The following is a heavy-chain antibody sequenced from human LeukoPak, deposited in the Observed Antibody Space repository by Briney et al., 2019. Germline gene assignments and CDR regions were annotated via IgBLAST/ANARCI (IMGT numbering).Heavy chain of an antibody. Sequence: ASVKVSCKASGYTFTSYGISWVRQAPGQGLEWMGWISAYNGNTNYEQKLQGRVTMTTDTSTSTAYMELRSLRSDDTAVYYCGRDRPDCRCCCCNLIFTPFDYWGQGTLVTVSS. CDR1: GYTFTSYG. V-gene: IGHV1-18*01. J-gene: IGHJ4*02. CDR3: GRDRPDCRCCCCNLIFTPFDY. CDR2: ISAYNGNT. D-gene: IGHD2-15*01.